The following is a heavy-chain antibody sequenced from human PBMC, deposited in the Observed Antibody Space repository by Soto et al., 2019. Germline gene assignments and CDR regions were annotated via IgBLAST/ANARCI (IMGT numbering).Heavy chain of an antibody. CDR1: GYTFTGYY. CDR3: ARGPIVGATLYYFDS. CDR2: INPNSGGT. Sequence: QVQLVQSGAEVKKPGASVKVSCKASGYTFTGYYMHWVRQAPGQGLEWMGWINPNSGGTNYAQKFQGWVSMTRDTSISTADMELSRPRSDDTAVYYCARGPIVGATLYYFDSWGQGTLVTVSS. J-gene: IGHJ4*02. D-gene: IGHD1-26*01. V-gene: IGHV1-2*04.